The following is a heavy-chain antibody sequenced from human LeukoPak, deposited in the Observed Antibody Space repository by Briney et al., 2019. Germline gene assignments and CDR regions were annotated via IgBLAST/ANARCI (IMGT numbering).Heavy chain of an antibody. CDR2: INHSGST. D-gene: IGHD3-3*01. J-gene: IGHJ4*02. Sequence: SETLSLTCAVYSGSFSGYYWSWIRQPPGKGLEWIGEINHSGSTNYNPSLKSRVTISVDTSKNQFSLKLSSVTAADTAVYYCARGSAIRFLEWLSPLDYWGQGTLVTVSS. CDR1: SGSFSGYY. V-gene: IGHV4-34*01. CDR3: ARGSAIRFLEWLSPLDY.